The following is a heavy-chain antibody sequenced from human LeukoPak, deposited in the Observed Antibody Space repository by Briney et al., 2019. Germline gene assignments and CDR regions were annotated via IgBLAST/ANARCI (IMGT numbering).Heavy chain of an antibody. V-gene: IGHV3-23*01. CDR1: GFTFSSYA. Sequence: QPGGSLRLSCAASGFTFSSYAMSWVRQAPGKGLEWVSAISGSGGSTYYAGSVRGRFTVSRDNSKNTVFLQMNSLGADDTALYYCAKCLRAGHRPVYTYYHMDVWGKGTTVTVSS. CDR3: AKCLRAGHRPVYTYYHMDV. CDR2: ISGSGGST. J-gene: IGHJ6*03. D-gene: IGHD5/OR15-5a*01.